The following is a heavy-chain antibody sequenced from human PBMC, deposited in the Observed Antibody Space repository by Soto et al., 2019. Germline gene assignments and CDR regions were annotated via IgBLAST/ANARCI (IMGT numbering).Heavy chain of an antibody. CDR2: INASNGNT. CDR3: ASGGYKVIGAFDI. D-gene: IGHD3-16*02. Sequence: GASVKVSCKASGYTFTSYDINWVRQATGQGLEWMGWINASNGNTKYSQKIQGRVTITRDTSASTAYMELSSLRSEDTAVYYCASGGYKVIGAFDIWGQGTMVTVSS. CDR1: GYTFTSYD. V-gene: IGHV1-3*01. J-gene: IGHJ3*02.